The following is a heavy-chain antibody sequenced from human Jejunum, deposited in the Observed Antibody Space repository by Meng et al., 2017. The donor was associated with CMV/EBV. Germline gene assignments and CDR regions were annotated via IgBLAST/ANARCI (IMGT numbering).Heavy chain of an antibody. V-gene: IGHV3-23*01. CDR2: ISGKGDNT. CDR3: AKVWGN. J-gene: IGHJ4*02. CDR1: GFTFPNYA. Sequence: LKISCAASGFTFPNYAMSWVRQAPGKGLEWVSVISGKGDNTYYADSVKGRFTISRDNSKNTVYLQMSGLRAEDTAIYYCAKVWGNWGQGTLVTVSS. D-gene: IGHD1-26*01.